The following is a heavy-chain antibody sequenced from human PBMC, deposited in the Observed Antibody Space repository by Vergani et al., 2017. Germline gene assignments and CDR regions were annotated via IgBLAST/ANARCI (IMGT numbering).Heavy chain of an antibody. CDR3: TNGSVYYHDSAGHGYDPYTGFDL. CDR2: ISWNSGAV. CDR1: GITFWKFG. Sequence: EVDLVESGGGLAQPGGSLRLSCEASGITFWKFGMHWVRQGPGKGLEWVSVISWNSGAVDYADSVRGRFTISRDNAKNSLFLEMNSLRFEDTAVYFCTNGSVYYHDSAGHGYDPYTGFDLLVQGTLVTVSS. D-gene: IGHD5-12*01. V-gene: IGHV3-9*01. J-gene: IGHJ3*01.